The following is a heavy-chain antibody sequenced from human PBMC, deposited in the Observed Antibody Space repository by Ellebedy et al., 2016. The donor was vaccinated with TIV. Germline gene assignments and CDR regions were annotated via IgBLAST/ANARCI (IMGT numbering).Heavy chain of an antibody. CDR3: ARRASYGDYAVQVNPWFDP. D-gene: IGHD4-17*01. CDR1: GFNFRSYW. CDR2: IRQEGDEI. Sequence: GGSLRLSCAASGFNFRSYWMTWVRQAPGKGLEWVAKIRQEGDEIYYVESVKGRFTISRDNAKTSLFLQMNSLRVEATAVYYCARRASYGDYAVQVNPWFDPWGQGTLVTVSS. J-gene: IGHJ5*02. V-gene: IGHV3-7*01.